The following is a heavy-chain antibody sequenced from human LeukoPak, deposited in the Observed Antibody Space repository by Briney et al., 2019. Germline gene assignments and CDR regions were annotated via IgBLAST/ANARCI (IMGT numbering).Heavy chain of an antibody. V-gene: IGHV3-23*01. CDR1: GFAFSSYA. CDR3: AKDRWELLGLFDY. Sequence: PGGSLRLSCAASGFAFSSYAMSWVRQAPGKGLEWVSAISGSGGSTYYADSVKGRFTISRDNSKNTLYLQMNSLRAEDTAVYYCAKDRWELLGLFDYWGQGTLVTVSS. CDR2: ISGSGGST. D-gene: IGHD1-26*01. J-gene: IGHJ4*02.